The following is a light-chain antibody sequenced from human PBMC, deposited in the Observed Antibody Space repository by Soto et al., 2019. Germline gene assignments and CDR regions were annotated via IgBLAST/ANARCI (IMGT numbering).Light chain of an antibody. Sequence: EIVMTQSPATLSVSPGERATLSCRASQSVSNNFAWYQQKPGQAPRLLIYGASTRATGIPARFSGSGSGTGSTLTVSSMQSEDFAVYYCQQYNNWPPYTFGQGTMLEIK. CDR2: GAS. CDR1: QSVSNN. CDR3: QQYNNWPPYT. V-gene: IGKV3-15*01. J-gene: IGKJ2*01.